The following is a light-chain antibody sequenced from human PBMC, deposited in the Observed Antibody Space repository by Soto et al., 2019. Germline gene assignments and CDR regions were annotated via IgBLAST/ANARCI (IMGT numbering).Light chain of an antibody. Sequence: DIQMTHTPYTLSVSVGDRDTISCRARQRISSWLAWYQKNTGKPPKVLIYGASNLQSGVPPRFSGSGSGTDFNLAISRLQTEDSATYVCLQYINYSWTFGQGTKVDIK. CDR1: QRISSW. J-gene: IGKJ1*01. V-gene: IGKV1-5*01. CDR3: LQYINYSWT. CDR2: GAS.